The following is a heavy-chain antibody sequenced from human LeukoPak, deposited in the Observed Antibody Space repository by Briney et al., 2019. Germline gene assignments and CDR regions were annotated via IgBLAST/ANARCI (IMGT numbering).Heavy chain of an antibody. CDR3: AKVAISMVRGVNYYMDV. CDR1: GFTFSSYS. J-gene: IGHJ6*03. V-gene: IGHV3-30*02. CDR2: IRYDGNNK. Sequence: GGSLRLSCAASGFTFSSYSMSWVRQAPGKGLEWVAFIRYDGNNKYYADSVKGRFTISRDNSKNTLYLQMNSLRAEDTAVYYCAKVAISMVRGVNYYMDVWGKGTTVTISS. D-gene: IGHD3-10*01.